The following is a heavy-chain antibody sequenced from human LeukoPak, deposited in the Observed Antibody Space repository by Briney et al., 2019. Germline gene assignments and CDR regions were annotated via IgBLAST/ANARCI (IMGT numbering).Heavy chain of an antibody. D-gene: IGHD4-11*01. V-gene: IGHV1-18*01. J-gene: IGHJ4*02. Sequence: ASVKVSCKASDYPFTSFGISRVRQAPGQGLEWMGWISADSGNTNYAQKLQGRVTMTTETSTSTAYMELRSLRSDDTAVYYCARSGAARTTHFDFWGQGTLVTVSS. CDR1: DYPFTSFG. CDR2: ISADSGNT. CDR3: ARSGAARTTHFDF.